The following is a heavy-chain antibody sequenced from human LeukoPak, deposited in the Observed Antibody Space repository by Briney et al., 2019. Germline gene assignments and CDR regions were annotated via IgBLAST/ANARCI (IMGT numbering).Heavy chain of an antibody. CDR1: GYTFTSYG. V-gene: IGHV1-18*01. J-gene: IGHJ3*02. CDR2: ISAYNGNT. CDR3: AIRYFDWDGAFDI. D-gene: IGHD3-9*01. Sequence: ASVNVSCKASGYTFTSYGISGVRQAPGQGLEGMGWISAYNGNTNYAQKLQGRVTMTTDTSTSTAYMELRSLRSDDTAVYYCAIRYFDWDGAFDIWGQGTMVTVSS.